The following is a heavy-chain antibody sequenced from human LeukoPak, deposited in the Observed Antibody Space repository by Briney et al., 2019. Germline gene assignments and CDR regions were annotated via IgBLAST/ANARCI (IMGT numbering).Heavy chain of an antibody. Sequence: SETLSLTCTVSGGSISSYYWNWIRQPPGKGLEWIGYIYYSGSTNYNPSLKSRVTISVDTSKNQFSLNLSSVTAADTAVYYCARRPAASGWYNYYGMDVWGQGTTVTVSS. CDR1: GGSISSYY. V-gene: IGHV4-59*08. D-gene: IGHD6-19*01. J-gene: IGHJ6*02. CDR3: ARRPAASGWYNYYGMDV. CDR2: IYYSGST.